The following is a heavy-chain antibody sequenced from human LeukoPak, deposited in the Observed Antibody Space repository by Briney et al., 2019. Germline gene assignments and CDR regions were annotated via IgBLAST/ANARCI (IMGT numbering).Heavy chain of an antibody. D-gene: IGHD6-13*01. CDR2: IYYSGST. CDR1: GGSISSYY. Sequence: PSETLSLICTVSGGSISSYYWSWIRQPPGKGLEWIGYIYYSGSTYYNPSLKSRVTISVDTSKNQFSLKLSSVTAADTAVYYCARGKSSSQRYMDVWGKGTTVTVSS. CDR3: ARGKSSSQRYMDV. J-gene: IGHJ6*03. V-gene: IGHV4-59*12.